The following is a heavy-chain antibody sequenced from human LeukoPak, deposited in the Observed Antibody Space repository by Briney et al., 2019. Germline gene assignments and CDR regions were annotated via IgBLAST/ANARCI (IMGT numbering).Heavy chain of an antibody. V-gene: IGHV1-69*05. CDR3: ARGQYYDFWSGYFYYYMDV. D-gene: IGHD3-3*01. CDR1: GGTFSSYA. J-gene: IGHJ6*03. Sequence: SVKVSCKASGGTFSSYAISWVRQAPGQGLEWMGGIIPIFGTANYAQKFQGRVTITTDESTSTAYMELSSLRSEDTAVYYCARGQYYDFWSGYFYYYMDVWGKGTTVTVSS. CDR2: IIPIFGTA.